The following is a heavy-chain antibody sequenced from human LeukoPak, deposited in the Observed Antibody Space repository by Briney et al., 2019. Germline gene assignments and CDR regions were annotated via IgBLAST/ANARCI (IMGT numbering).Heavy chain of an antibody. CDR2: INHSGST. Sequence: SETLSLTCAVYGGSFSGYYWSWIRQPPGKALEWIGEINHSGSTNYNPSLKSRVTISVDTSKNQFSLKLRSMTAADTAVYYCARLGGAAAGGGAIFDPWGQGTLVTVSS. D-gene: IGHD6-13*01. CDR3: ARLGGAAAGGGAIFDP. V-gene: IGHV4-34*01. CDR1: GGSFSGYY. J-gene: IGHJ5*02.